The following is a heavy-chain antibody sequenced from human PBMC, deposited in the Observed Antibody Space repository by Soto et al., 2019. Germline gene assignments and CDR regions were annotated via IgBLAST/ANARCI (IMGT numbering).Heavy chain of an antibody. CDR1: GGSISSSSSY. CDR3: ARRGYYAISAFDI. Sequence: QMQLQESGPGLVKPSETLSLTCTVSGGSISSSSSYCGWIRQPPGKGLEWIGSIYYSGSTYYNPSHKSRVTIYVDTSKNQFSLKLSSVTAADTAVYYCARRGYYAISAFDIWGQGKMVTVSS. D-gene: IGHD2-8*01. J-gene: IGHJ3*02. CDR2: IYYSGST. V-gene: IGHV4-39*01.